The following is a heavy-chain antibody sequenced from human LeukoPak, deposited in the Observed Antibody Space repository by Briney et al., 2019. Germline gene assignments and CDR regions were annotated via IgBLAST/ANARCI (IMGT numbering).Heavy chain of an antibody. CDR1: GGSISSGGYY. CDR2: IYYSGST. Sequence: PSQTLSLTCTVSGGSISSGGYYWSWIRQHPGKGLEWIGYIYYSGSTYYNPSLKSRVTTSVDTSKNQFSLKLSSVTAADTAVYYCARDDYYDSSGGFGYWGQGTLVTVSS. V-gene: IGHV4-31*03. J-gene: IGHJ4*02. D-gene: IGHD3-22*01. CDR3: ARDDYYDSSGGFGY.